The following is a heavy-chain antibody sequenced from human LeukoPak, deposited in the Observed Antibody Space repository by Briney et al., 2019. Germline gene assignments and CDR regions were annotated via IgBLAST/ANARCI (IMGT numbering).Heavy chain of an antibody. CDR2: INSDGSTT. Sequence: GGSLRLSCAASGFTFNNYWMHWVRQAPGKGLVWVSHINSDGSTTSYADSVKGRFTISRDNAKNTLYLQMNSLSAEDTAVYYCGRGFTMTLKDWGQGTLVTVSS. D-gene: IGHD3-22*01. J-gene: IGHJ4*02. V-gene: IGHV3-74*01. CDR3: GRGFTMTLKD. CDR1: GFTFNNYW.